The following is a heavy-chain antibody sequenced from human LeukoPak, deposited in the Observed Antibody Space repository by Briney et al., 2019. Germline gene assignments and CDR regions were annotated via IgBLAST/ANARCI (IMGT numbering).Heavy chain of an antibody. J-gene: IGHJ6*02. CDR1: GFTFSSYA. D-gene: IGHD3-22*01. CDR2: ISSSSSYT. CDR3: ARVGSLNYYDSSGYYSPYGMDV. Sequence: GGSPRLSCAASGFTFSSYAMSWVRQAPGKGLQWVSYISSSSSYTNYADSVKGRFTISRDNAKNSLYLQMNSLRAEDTAVYYCARVGSLNYYDSSGYYSPYGMDVWGQGTTVTVSS. V-gene: IGHV3-21*05.